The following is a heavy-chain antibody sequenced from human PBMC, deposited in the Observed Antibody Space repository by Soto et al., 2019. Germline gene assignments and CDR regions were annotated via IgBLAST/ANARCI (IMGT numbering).Heavy chain of an antibody. V-gene: IGHV3-23*01. Sequence: PGGSLRLSCAASGFTFSSYAMSWVRQAPGKGLEWVSAISGSGGSTYYADSVKGRFTISRDNSKNTLYLQMNSLRAEDTAVYYCAKAHYYYGSGSYYNAWPYYYYGMDVWGQGTTVTVSS. CDR3: AKAHYYYGSGSYYNAWPYYYYGMDV. CDR2: ISGSGGST. J-gene: IGHJ6*02. CDR1: GFTFSSYA. D-gene: IGHD3-10*01.